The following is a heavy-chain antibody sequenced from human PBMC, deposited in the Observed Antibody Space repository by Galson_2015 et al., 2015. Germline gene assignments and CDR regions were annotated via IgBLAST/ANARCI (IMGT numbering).Heavy chain of an antibody. V-gene: IGHV3-74*01. D-gene: IGHD3-9*01. CDR3: ARAVHFDWLGYFDY. Sequence: SLRIFCAASGFTFSSHWMHWVRQAPGKGLVWVSRIHSDGSSTSYADSVKGRFNISRDNAKNTLYLQMNSLRAEDTAVYYCARAVHFDWLGYFDYWGQGSLVTVSS. CDR1: GFTFSSHW. CDR2: IHSDGSST. J-gene: IGHJ4*02.